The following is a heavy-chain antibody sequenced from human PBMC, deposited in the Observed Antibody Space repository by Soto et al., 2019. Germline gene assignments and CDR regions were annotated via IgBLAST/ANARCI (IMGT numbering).Heavy chain of an antibody. Sequence: QVQLVESAGCVVQPGRSLRLSCAASGFTFSTYGMHWVRQAPGKGLEWVAVISYDGSNKYYADSVKGRFTISRDNSKNTLYLQMSRLRAEDTAVYYCAKGLSYSVIDYWGQGTLVTVSS. V-gene: IGHV3-30*18. J-gene: IGHJ4*02. CDR2: ISYDGSNK. D-gene: IGHD3-16*02. CDR1: GFTFSTYG. CDR3: AKGLSYSVIDY.